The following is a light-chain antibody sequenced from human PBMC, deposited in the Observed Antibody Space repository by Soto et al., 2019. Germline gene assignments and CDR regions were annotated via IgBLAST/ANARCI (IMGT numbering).Light chain of an antibody. Sequence: DIPMTQSPSSLSASVGDKVTITCRASQSISSFLHWYQQKPGKAPKLLISAASSLQSGVPSRFSGSGSGTDFTLAISSLHPEDFATYYCQQSFSTRRTFGQGTRVDI. CDR3: QQSFSTRRT. CDR2: AAS. V-gene: IGKV1-39*01. J-gene: IGKJ1*01. CDR1: QSISSF.